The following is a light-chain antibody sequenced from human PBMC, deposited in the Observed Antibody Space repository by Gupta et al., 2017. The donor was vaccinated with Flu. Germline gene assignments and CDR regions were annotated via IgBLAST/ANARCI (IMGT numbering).Light chain of an antibody. CDR2: DAS. J-gene: IGKJ5*01. Sequence: GEGVTLSCRASQSIGIDLAWYQQKPGQAPRPLIYDASFRTTGVPASFSAGGSGTEFTLTISSLQPEDFAVYFCQQFRDWPFTFGQGTRLDIK. CDR1: QSIGID. V-gene: IGKV3-15*01. CDR3: QQFRDWPFT.